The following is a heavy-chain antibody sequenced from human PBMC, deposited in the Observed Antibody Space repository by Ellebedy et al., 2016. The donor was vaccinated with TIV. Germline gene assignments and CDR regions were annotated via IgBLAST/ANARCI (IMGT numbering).Heavy chain of an antibody. CDR1: GFTVSYNY. Sequence: GESLKISCAASGFTVSYNYMSWVRQAPVKGLVWVSVIYTGGSTNYADSVKGRFTISRDNSKNTLYLQMNSLRAEDTAVYYCARGGYSGSSHWYFDLWGRGTLVTVSS. V-gene: IGHV3-66*01. J-gene: IGHJ2*01. CDR3: ARGGYSGSSHWYFDL. CDR2: IYTGGST. D-gene: IGHD1-26*01.